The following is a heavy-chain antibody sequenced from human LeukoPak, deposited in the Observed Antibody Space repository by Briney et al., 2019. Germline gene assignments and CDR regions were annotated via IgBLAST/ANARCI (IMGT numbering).Heavy chain of an antibody. D-gene: IGHD2-2*01. CDR3: ASGQYQPLVYY. Sequence: SETLSLTCTVSGGSISSYYWSWIRQPLGKGLEWIGDIYYSGSTNYNPSLKSRVTISVDTSKNQFSLKLTSVTAADTAVYYCASGQYQPLVYYWGQGTLVTVSS. V-gene: IGHV4-59*08. CDR2: IYYSGST. J-gene: IGHJ4*02. CDR1: GGSISSYY.